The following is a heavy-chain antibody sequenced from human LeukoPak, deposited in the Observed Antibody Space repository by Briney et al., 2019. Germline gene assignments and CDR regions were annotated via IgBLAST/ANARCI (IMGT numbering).Heavy chain of an antibody. D-gene: IGHD3-10*01. CDR2: IYPGDSDA. Sequence: GESLKISCKASGYIFTNYWIGWVRQTPGKGLEWMGIIYPGDSDARYSPSFQGQVTISADKSISTAYLQWNRLKASDSAMYYCAKEAVTGSGIGLDYWGQGTLVTVSS. CDR3: AKEAVTGSGIGLDY. J-gene: IGHJ4*02. CDR1: GYIFTNYW. V-gene: IGHV5-51*01.